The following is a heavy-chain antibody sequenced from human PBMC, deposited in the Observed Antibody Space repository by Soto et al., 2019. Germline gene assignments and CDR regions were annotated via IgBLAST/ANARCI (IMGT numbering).Heavy chain of an antibody. CDR3: AIVPAGLGYYDL. CDR2: ISASGGNI. CDR1: GFIFSDYA. J-gene: IGHJ2*01. Sequence: TWVTLRLSCLASGFIFSDYAITWVRQAPGKGLQWVAPISASGGNIEYADSLYGRFTIFRDNSTKSVYLQLSGLPADDTAVHYFAIVPAGLGYYDLWSHGPLVTVS. V-gene: IGHV3-23*01. D-gene: IGHD3-16*01.